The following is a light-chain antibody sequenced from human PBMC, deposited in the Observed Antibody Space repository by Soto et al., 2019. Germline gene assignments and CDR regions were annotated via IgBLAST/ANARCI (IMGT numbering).Light chain of an antibody. V-gene: IGLV2-14*01. Sequence: QSVLTQPASVSGSPGQSITISCTGTSSDVGAYNYVSWYQQHPGKAPKLMIYDVSDRPSGVSNRFSGSKSGNTASLTISGLQAEDEAHYYCSSYTYSSTIIFGGWTKLTVL. CDR3: SSYTYSSTII. CDR1: SSDVGAYNY. J-gene: IGLJ2*01. CDR2: DVS.